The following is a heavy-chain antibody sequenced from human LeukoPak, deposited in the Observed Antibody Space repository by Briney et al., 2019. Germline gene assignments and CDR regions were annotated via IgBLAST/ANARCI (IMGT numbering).Heavy chain of an antibody. V-gene: IGHV3-9*03. D-gene: IGHD2-15*01. J-gene: IGHJ1*01. CDR3: VKDTSGASQYFQY. CDR2: ISWNSANI. CDR1: GFTFDNYA. Sequence: PGKSLRHSSAAFGFTFDNYAMHWVRQAPGKGLEWVSSISWNSANIAYADSVKGRFTISRDNAKNSLYLQMNSLRPEDMALYYCVKDTSGASQYFQYWGHGTVVTVSS.